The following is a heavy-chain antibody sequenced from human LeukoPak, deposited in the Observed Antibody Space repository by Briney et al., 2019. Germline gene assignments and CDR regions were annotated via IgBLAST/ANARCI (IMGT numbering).Heavy chain of an antibody. V-gene: IGHV4-39*01. CDR3: ARIMTTVAGGGY. J-gene: IGHJ4*02. CDR1: GGSFSSTSYY. CDR2: IYNSGST. D-gene: IGHD4-23*01. Sequence: PSETLSLTCTVSGGSFSSTSYYWGWIRQPPGKGLEWIGNIYNSGSTYYNPSLKSRVTISADTSKNQFSLRVRSVTAADTAVYYCARIMTTVAGGGYWGQGTLVTVSS.